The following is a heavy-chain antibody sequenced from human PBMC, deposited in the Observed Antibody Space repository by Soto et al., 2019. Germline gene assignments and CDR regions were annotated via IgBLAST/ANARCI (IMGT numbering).Heavy chain of an antibody. CDR3: ARGKEQWLATVYYYYYYGMDV. D-gene: IGHD6-19*01. Sequence: QVQLVQSGAEVKKPGSSVKVSCKASGGTFSSYAISWVRQAPGQGLEWMGGIIPIFGTANYAQKFQGRVTITADESTRTAYMELRSLRSEDTAVYYCARGKEQWLATVYYYYYYGMDVWGQGTTVTVSS. CDR1: GGTFSSYA. V-gene: IGHV1-69*01. J-gene: IGHJ6*02. CDR2: IIPIFGTA.